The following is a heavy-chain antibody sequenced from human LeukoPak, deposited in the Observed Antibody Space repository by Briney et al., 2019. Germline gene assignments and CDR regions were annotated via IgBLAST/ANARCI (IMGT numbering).Heavy chain of an antibody. V-gene: IGHV4-61*01. CDR1: GGSVSSGSYY. CDR2: IYYSGST. Sequence: NSSETLSLTCTVSGGSVSSGSYYWSWIRQPPGKGLEWIGYIYYSGSTNYNPSLKSRVTTSVDTSKNQFSLKLSSVTAADTAVYYCARDGIYSGVLDYWGQGTLVTVSS. J-gene: IGHJ4*02. CDR3: ARDGIYSGVLDY. D-gene: IGHD3-10*01.